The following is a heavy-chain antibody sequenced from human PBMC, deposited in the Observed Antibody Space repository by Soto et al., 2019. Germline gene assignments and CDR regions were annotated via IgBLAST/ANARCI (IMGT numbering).Heavy chain of an antibody. V-gene: IGHV3-23*01. CDR2: ISGSGGST. D-gene: IGHD6-13*01. CDR3: AKDLAYSSSWYVGFDY. CDR1: GFTFSSYA. Sequence: HPGGSLRLSCAASGFTFSSYAMSWVRQAPGKGLEWVSAISGSGGSTYYADSVKGRFTISRDNSKNTLYLQMNSLRAEDTAVYYCAKDLAYSSSWYVGFDYWGQGTLVTVSS. J-gene: IGHJ4*02.